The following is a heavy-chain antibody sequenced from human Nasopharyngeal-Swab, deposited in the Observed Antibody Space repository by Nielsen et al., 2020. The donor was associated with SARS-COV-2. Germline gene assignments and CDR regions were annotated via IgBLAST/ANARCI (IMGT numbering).Heavy chain of an antibody. D-gene: IGHD3-16*01. CDR1: GFTFSSYA. CDR2: ISYDGSNK. V-gene: IGHV3-30-3*01. Sequence: GESLKISCAASGFTFSSYAMHWVRQAPGKGLERVAVISYDGSNKYYADSVKGRFTISRDNSKNTLYLQMNSLRAEDTAVYYCAREGGNWFDPWGQGTLVTVSS. CDR3: AREGGNWFDP. J-gene: IGHJ5*02.